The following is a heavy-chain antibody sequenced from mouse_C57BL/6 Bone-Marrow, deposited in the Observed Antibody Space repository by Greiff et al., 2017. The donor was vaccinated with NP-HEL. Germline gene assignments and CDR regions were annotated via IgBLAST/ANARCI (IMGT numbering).Heavy chain of an antibody. Sequence: EVKLMESGGGLVKPGGSLKLSCAASGFTFSSYAMSWVRQTPVKRLEWVATISDGGSYTYYPDNVKGRFTISRDNAKNNLYLQMSHLKSEDTAMYYCARDRDFITTVVATGDYAMDYWGQGTSVTVSS. J-gene: IGHJ4*01. D-gene: IGHD1-1*01. CDR2: ISDGGSYT. V-gene: IGHV5-4*01. CDR1: GFTFSSYA. CDR3: ARDRDFITTVVATGDYAMDY.